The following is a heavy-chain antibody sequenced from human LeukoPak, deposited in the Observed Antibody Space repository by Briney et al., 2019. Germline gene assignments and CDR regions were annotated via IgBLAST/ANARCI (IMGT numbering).Heavy chain of an antibody. CDR2: INSRGSTI. CDR3: ARYWSSWSADF. V-gene: IGHV3-48*01. J-gene: IGHJ4*02. D-gene: IGHD6-13*01. CDR1: GFTFSSYT. Sequence: GRSLRLSCAASGFTFSSYTMNWLRQAPGKGLECVSYINSRGSTISYADSVKGRFTISRDNAKNSLYLQMNSLRAEDTAVYYCARYWSSWSADFWGQGTLVTVSS.